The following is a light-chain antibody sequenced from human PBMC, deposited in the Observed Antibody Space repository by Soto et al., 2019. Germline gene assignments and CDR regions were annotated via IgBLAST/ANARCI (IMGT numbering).Light chain of an antibody. CDR3: QQRGET. V-gene: IGKV3-11*02. Sequence: LTQSPATLSLSPGERATLSCTASQGISSYIAWYQQKPGHPPRLLMFDASRRVAGIPPRFSGGGFGREFTLTISSLEPEDFAIYYCQQRGETFGPGTRLEI. J-gene: IGKJ5*01. CDR1: QGISSY. CDR2: DAS.